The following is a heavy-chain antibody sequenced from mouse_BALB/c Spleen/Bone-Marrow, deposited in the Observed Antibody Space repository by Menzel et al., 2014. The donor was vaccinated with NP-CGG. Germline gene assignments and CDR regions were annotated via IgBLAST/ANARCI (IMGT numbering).Heavy chain of an antibody. CDR2: IWAGGST. CDR3: AREGRGYYGSSGAAMDY. J-gene: IGHJ4*01. V-gene: IGHV2-9*02. Sequence: ESGPGLVAPSQSLSISCTVSGFSLTSYGVHWVRQPPGQGLEWLGVIWAGGSTNYNSALMSRLSINKDNSKSQVFLKMNSLQTDDTAMYYCAREGRGYYGSSGAAMDYWGQGTTVTVSS. D-gene: IGHD1-1*01. CDR1: GFSLTSYG.